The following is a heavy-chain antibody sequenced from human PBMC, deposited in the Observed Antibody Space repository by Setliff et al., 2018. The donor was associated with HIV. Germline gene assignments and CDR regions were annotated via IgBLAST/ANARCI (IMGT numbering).Heavy chain of an antibody. CDR3: ARSVYGGEYYSYYGMYV. Sequence: SETLSLTCTVSGGSITSSGHYWGWIRQPPGKGLEWIVTIHHTGKTYYNPSLKSRVTISVDTSKNQISLDLASVTAADTAVYYCARSVYGGEYYSYYGMYVWGQGTTVTVS. CDR2: IHHTGKT. CDR1: GGSITSSGHY. J-gene: IGHJ6*02. D-gene: IGHD2-21*01. V-gene: IGHV4-39*07.